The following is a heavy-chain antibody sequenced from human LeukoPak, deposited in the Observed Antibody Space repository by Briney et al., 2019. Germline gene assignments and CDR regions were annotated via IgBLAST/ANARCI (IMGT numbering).Heavy chain of an antibody. CDR1: GFTFSSYS. V-gene: IGHV3-48*01. D-gene: IGHD1-26*01. Sequence: GGTLRLSCAASGFTFSSYSMNWVRQTPGKGVEWVSYISTSSSTIYYADSVTGRFTISRDNAKNSLYLQMNSLRAEDTAVYYCARERIVGAEDYFDYWGQGTLVTVSS. J-gene: IGHJ4*02. CDR2: ISTSSSTI. CDR3: ARERIVGAEDYFDY.